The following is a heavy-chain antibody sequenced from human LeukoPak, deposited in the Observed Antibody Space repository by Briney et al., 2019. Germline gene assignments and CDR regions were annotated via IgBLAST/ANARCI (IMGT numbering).Heavy chain of an antibody. CDR2: ISSSGSSI. D-gene: IGHD6-13*01. V-gene: IGHV3-48*03. Sequence: PGGSLRLSCAASGFTFSSYEMNWVRQAPGKGLEWVSYISSSGSSIYYADSVKGRFTISRDNSKNTLYLQMNSLRAEDTAVYYCAKDPYSSSWFYFDYWGQGTLVTVSS. J-gene: IGHJ4*02. CDR1: GFTFSSYE. CDR3: AKDPYSSSWFYFDY.